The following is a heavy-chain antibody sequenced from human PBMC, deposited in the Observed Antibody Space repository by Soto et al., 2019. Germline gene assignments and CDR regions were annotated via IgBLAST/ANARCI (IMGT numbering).Heavy chain of an antibody. Sequence: QVQLQESGPRLVKPSETLSLTCTVSGGSITSFYWNWIRQPPGKGLEWIGDIYPSGGTNYSPSLKSRLIISADTSKNQFSLKVSSVTAADTDVYYCARFTGYPYYFDYWGLGTLVTVSS. D-gene: IGHD5-18*01. CDR1: GGSITSFY. CDR3: ARFTGYPYYFDY. J-gene: IGHJ4*02. V-gene: IGHV4-59*01. CDR2: IYPSGGT.